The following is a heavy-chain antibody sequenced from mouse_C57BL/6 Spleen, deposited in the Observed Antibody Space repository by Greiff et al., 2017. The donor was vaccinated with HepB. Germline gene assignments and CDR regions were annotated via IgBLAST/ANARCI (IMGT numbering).Heavy chain of an antibody. CDR3: ARNWDEYFDV. V-gene: IGHV1-64*01. Sequence: QVQLQQPGAELVKPGASVKLSCKASGYTFTSYWMHWVKQRPGQGLEWIGMIHPNSGSTNYNEKFKSKATLTVDKSSSTAYMQLSSLTSEDSAVYYCARNWDEYFDVWGTGTTVTVSS. CDR1: GYTFTSYW. J-gene: IGHJ1*03. CDR2: IHPNSGST. D-gene: IGHD4-1*01.